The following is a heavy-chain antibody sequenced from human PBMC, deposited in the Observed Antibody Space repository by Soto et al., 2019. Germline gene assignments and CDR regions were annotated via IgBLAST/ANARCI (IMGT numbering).Heavy chain of an antibody. V-gene: IGHV3-30*18. CDR3: AKDRVRGVIIKHYYSDY. Sequence: QVQLVESGGGVVQPGRSLRLSCAASGFTFSSYGMHWVRQAPGKGLEWVAVISYDGSNKYYADSVKGRFTISRDNSKNTLYLQMNSLRAEDTAVYYCAKDRVRGVIIKHYYSDYWGQGTLVTVSS. J-gene: IGHJ4*02. CDR2: ISYDGSNK. D-gene: IGHD3-10*01. CDR1: GFTFSSYG.